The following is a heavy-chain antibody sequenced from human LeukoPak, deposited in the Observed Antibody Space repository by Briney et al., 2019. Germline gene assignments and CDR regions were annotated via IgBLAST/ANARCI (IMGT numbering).Heavy chain of an antibody. CDR3: TRGSLAYYFDY. CDR2: INPSGGST. Sequence: APVKISCKASGYTFSNYYVHWVRQAPGQGLEWMGVINPSGGSTTYAQKFQGRVTMTRDTSTKIVYMELNSLRSEDTAVYYCTRGSLAYYFDYWGQGTLVTVSS. V-gene: IGHV1-46*03. CDR1: GYTFSNYY. J-gene: IGHJ4*02. D-gene: IGHD1-1*01.